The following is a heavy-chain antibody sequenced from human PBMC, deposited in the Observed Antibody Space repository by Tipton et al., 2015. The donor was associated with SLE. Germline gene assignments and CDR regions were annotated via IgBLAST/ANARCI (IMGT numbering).Heavy chain of an antibody. V-gene: IGHV4-31*03. Sequence: TLSLTCTASGGSLSRGGYFWSWIRRPPGEGLEWVAYIFSSGTTFYNPTLKGRVAVSLDMSKNRFSLKLNSVTAADTAVYYCASRSSWNGFDYWGQGTLVTVSS. CDR2: IFSSGTT. CDR3: ASRSSWNGFDY. CDR1: GGSLSRGGYF. D-gene: IGHD6-13*01. J-gene: IGHJ4*02.